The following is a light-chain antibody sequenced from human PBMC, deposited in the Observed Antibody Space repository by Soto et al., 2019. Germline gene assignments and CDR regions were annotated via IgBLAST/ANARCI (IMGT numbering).Light chain of an antibody. CDR1: QSLLHSTGYNL. CDR3: MQALQTPYT. V-gene: IGKV2-28*01. Sequence: DILLTQSPLSLPVTPGEPASISCRSSQSLLHSTGYNLLDWYLQRPGQSPQLLIYLGSNRASGVPDRFNGSGSGTDFTLKITRVEAEDVGIYYCMQALQTPYTFGQGTKLDIQ. J-gene: IGKJ2*01. CDR2: LGS.